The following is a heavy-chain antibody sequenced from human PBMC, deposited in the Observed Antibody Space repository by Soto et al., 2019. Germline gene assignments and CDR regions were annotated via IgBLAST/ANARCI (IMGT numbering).Heavy chain of an antibody. D-gene: IGHD3-16*02. CDR2: ISGSGGST. V-gene: IGHV3-23*01. CDR1: GFTFSSYA. CDR3: AKQPTSSLQDYDYIWGSYPATIYYFDY. J-gene: IGHJ4*02. Sequence: GGSLRLSCAASGFTFSSYAMSWVRQAPVKGLEWVSAISGSGGSTYYADSVKGRFTISRDNSKNTLYLQMNSLRAEDPAVYYCAKQPTSSLQDYDYIWGSYPATIYYFDYWGQGTLVTVSS.